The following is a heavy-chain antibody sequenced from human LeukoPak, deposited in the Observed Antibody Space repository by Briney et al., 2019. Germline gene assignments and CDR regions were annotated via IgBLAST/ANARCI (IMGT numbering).Heavy chain of an antibody. Sequence: ASVKVSYKASGYTFTSYGISWVRQAPGQGLEWMGWISGYNGNTNYAQKLQGRVTMTTDTSTSTAYMELRSLRSDDTAVYYCASYPYYDFWSGYFSYWGQGTLVTVSS. V-gene: IGHV1-18*01. CDR3: ASYPYYDFWSGYFSY. CDR1: GYTFTSYG. CDR2: ISGYNGNT. D-gene: IGHD3-3*01. J-gene: IGHJ4*02.